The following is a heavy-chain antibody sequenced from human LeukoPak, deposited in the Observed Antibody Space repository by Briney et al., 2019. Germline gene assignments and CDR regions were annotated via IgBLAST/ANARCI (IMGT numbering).Heavy chain of an antibody. V-gene: IGHV1-2*02. CDR1: GYTFTGYY. CDR3: ARAYGSGSSYHPDY. D-gene: IGHD3-10*01. J-gene: IGHJ4*02. Sequence: ASVKVSCKASGYTFTGYYIHWMRQAPGQGLEWMGWMNPNRGDTSYAQKFQGRVTMTRDTPINTAYMELSGLTSDDTAVYYCARAYGSGSSYHPDYWGQGTLVTVSS. CDR2: MNPNRGDT.